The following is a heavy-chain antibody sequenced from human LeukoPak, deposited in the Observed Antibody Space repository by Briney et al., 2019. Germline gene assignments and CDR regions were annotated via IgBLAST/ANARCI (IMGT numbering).Heavy chain of an antibody. D-gene: IGHD6-13*01. CDR1: GFTSSSYS. J-gene: IGHJ3*02. CDR2: ISSSSSYI. CDR3: AKETVWQQPNDAFDI. Sequence: GGTLRLSCAASGFTSSSYSMNWVRQAPGKGLEWVSSISSSSSYIYYADSVKGRFTISRDNAKNSLYLQMNSLRAEDTAVYYCAKETVWQQPNDAFDIWGQGTMVTVSS. V-gene: IGHV3-21*01.